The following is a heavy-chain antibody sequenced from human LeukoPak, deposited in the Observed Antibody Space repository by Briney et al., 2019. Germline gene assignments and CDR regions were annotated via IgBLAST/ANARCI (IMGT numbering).Heavy chain of an antibody. Sequence: SETLSLTCTVSGGSISSYYWSWIRQPPGKGLEWIGYIYYSGSTNYNPSLKRRVTISVETSKNQFSLKLSSVTAADTAVYYCATQGYSSGWYMYYWGQGTLVTVSS. CDR1: GGSISSYY. CDR2: IYYSGST. V-gene: IGHV4-59*08. CDR3: ATQGYSSGWYMYY. D-gene: IGHD6-19*01. J-gene: IGHJ4*02.